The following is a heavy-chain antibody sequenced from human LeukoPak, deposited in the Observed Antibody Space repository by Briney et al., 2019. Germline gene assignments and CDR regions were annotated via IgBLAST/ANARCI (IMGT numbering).Heavy chain of an antibody. J-gene: IGHJ6*03. V-gene: IGHV4-39*01. CDR1: GGSISSSAYY. D-gene: IGHD6-13*01. Sequence: SETLSLTCTVSGGSISSSAYYWGWIRQPPGKGLGWIGSIYYIGNTYYNPSLKSRVTISIDTSKNQFSLKLSSVTAADTAVYYCARLQQQLVPYMDVWGKGTTVTVSS. CDR2: IYYIGNT. CDR3: ARLQQQLVPYMDV.